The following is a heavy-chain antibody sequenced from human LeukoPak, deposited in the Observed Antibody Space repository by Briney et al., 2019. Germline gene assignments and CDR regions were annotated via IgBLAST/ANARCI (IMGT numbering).Heavy chain of an antibody. Sequence: GGSLRLSCAASGFTFSSYSMNWVRQAPGKGLEWVSSISSSSSYIYYADSVKGRFTISRDNAKNSLYLQMNSLRAEDTAVYYCARVRDPDGGMDVWGQGTTVTVSS. CDR1: GFTFSSYS. J-gene: IGHJ6*02. CDR2: ISSSSSYI. CDR3: ARVRDPDGGMDV. D-gene: IGHD2-21*02. V-gene: IGHV3-21*01.